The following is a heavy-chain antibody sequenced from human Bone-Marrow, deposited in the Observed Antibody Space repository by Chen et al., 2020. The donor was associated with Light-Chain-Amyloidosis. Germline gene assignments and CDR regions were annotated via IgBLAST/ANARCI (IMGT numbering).Heavy chain of an antibody. Sequence: XGHIGNYYWSWLRQPPGKGLEWIGYIYDSGGHNYSPSLRGRVSLSVDTSKIQFSLXXXXXXXXXXXTYXXXRATYSRGFYARYFDLWGRGTLVTVSS. V-gene: IGHV4-4*09. D-gene: IGHD3-22*01. CDR1: XGHIGNYY. CDR3: XRATYSRGFYARYFDL. CDR2: IYDSGGH. J-gene: IGHJ2*01.